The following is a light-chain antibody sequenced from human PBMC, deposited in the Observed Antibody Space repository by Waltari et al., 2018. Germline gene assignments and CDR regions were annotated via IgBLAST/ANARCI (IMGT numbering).Light chain of an antibody. CDR1: SGHITNF. CDR2: VNSDGSH. J-gene: IGLJ3*02. Sequence: QLVLTQSPSASASLGASVKLTRTLSSGHITNFIAWHQQRPGKGPRYLMKVNSDGSHRKGDDIPDRFSGSGSGPERYLTISSLQSEDEADYYCETGGHGTWVFGGGTKLTVL. CDR3: ETGGHGTWV. V-gene: IGLV4-69*01.